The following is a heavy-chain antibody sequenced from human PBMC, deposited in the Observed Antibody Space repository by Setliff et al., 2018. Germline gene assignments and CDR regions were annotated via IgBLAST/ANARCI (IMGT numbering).Heavy chain of an antibody. Sequence: ASVKVSCKATGYTFSSYYMHWVRQAPGQGPEWMGIINPGGGSASLAPKFQGRVTMTRDTSTSTIYMELASLIYDDTAVYYCARAGDAATNRKGVFEFWGQGTLVTVSS. J-gene: IGHJ4*02. CDR3: ARAGDAATNRKGVFEF. CDR1: GYTFSSYY. D-gene: IGHD1-26*01. CDR2: INPGGGSA. V-gene: IGHV1-46*01.